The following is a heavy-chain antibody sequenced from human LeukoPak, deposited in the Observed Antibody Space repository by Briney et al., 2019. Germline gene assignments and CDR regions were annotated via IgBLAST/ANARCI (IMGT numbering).Heavy chain of an antibody. CDR1: GGSFSGYY. Sequence: SETLSLTCAVYGGSFSGYYWSWIRQPPGKGLEWIGEINHSGSTNYNPSLKSRVTMSVDTSKNQFSLKLSSVTAADTAVYYCAREMCSSTSCYTGVGGYFQHWGQGTLVTVSS. CDR3: AREMCSSTSCYTGVGGYFQH. D-gene: IGHD2-2*02. CDR2: INHSGST. V-gene: IGHV4-34*01. J-gene: IGHJ1*01.